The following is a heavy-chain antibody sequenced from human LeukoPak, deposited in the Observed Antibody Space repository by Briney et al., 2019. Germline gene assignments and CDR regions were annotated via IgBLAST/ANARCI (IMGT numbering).Heavy chain of an antibody. J-gene: IGHJ4*02. Sequence: PGRSLRLSCEASGFTFSSYGMHWVRQAPGKGLEWVALIWYDGTNKYYADSVKGRFTISRDNSKNTLYLQMNSLRGEDTAVYYCARDTRYYGSSGYYHPDYWGQGTLVTVSS. CDR1: GFTFSSYG. V-gene: IGHV3-33*01. CDR3: ARDTRYYGSSGYYHPDY. CDR2: IWYDGTNK. D-gene: IGHD3-22*01.